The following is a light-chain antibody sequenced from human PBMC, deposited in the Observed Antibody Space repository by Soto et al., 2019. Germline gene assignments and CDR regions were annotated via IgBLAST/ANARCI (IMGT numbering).Light chain of an antibody. CDR2: GAS. Sequence: PGERVTLSCRASQSVSISYLTWYQQKPGQAPRLLIYGASTRATSIPARFSGSGSGTDFTLTISSLQPEDFAVYYCQQDYNLPLTFGGGTKVEIK. V-gene: IGKV3D-7*01. CDR3: QQDYNLPLT. J-gene: IGKJ4*01. CDR1: QSVSISY.